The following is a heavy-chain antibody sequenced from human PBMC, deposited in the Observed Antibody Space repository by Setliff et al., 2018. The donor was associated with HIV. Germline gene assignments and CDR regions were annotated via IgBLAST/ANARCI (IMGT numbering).Heavy chain of an antibody. V-gene: IGHV3-23*01. D-gene: IGHD3-9*01. CDR2: ISGSADST. J-gene: IGHJ4*02. CDR1: GLTFEYYA. Sequence: PGGSLRLSCAAPGLTFEYYAMTWVRQAPGKGLEWVSAISGSADSTYYAHSVRGRFTISRDNSKNTVYLQVGSLRPDDTAVYYCAKDHGPHLRYFEWLLWGLSRFDYWGQGTLVTVSS. CDR3: AKDHGPHLRYFEWLLWGLSRFDY.